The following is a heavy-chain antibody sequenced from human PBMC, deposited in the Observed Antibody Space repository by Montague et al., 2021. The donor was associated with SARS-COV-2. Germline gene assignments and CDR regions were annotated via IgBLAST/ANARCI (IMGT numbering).Heavy chain of an antibody. D-gene: IGHD2-2*02. V-gene: IGHV3-30*03. J-gene: IGHJ6*02. CDR2: ISYDGSNK. CDR3: ARVRYCSSTSCYNVYYGMDV. CDR1: GFTFSAYS. Sequence: SLRLSCAASGFTFSAYSMTWVRQAPGKGLEWVAVISYDGSNKYYADSVKGRFTISRDNSKNTLYLQMNSLRAEDTAVYYCARVRYCSSTSCYNVYYGMDVWGQGTTVTVSS.